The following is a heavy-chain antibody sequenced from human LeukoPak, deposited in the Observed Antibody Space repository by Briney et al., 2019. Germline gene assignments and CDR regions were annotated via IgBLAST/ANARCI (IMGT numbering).Heavy chain of an antibody. J-gene: IGHJ4*02. D-gene: IGHD7-27*01. CDR3: AKDGGLWVSAHWGDS. Sequence: HTGGSLRLSCAASGFTFSSYWMNWVRQAPGKGLKWVSTITTGDGNTYYADSVKGRFTVSRDDSKNTLYLQMNSLRAEDTAVYYCAKDGGLWVSAHWGDSWGRGTLVTVSS. V-gene: IGHV3-23*01. CDR2: ITTGDGNT. CDR1: GFTFSSYW.